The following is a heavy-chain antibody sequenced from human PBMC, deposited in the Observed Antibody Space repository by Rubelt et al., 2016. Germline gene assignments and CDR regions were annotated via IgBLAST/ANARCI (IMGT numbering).Heavy chain of an antibody. CDR2: IYYSGST. V-gene: IGHV4-39*07. J-gene: IGHJ4*02. CDR3: ARDRGSSSWYGVDY. Sequence: QLQLQESGPGLVKPSETLSLTCTASGGSISSSSYYWGWIRQPSGKGLEWIGSIYYSGSTNYNPSLKSRVTMSVDTSKNQLSLKLSSVTAADTAVYHCARDRGSSSWYGVDYWGQGTLVTVSS. D-gene: IGHD6-13*01. CDR1: GGSISSSSYY.